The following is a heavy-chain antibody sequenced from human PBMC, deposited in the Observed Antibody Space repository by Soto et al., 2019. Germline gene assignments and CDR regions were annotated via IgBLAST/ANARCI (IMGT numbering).Heavy chain of an antibody. V-gene: IGHV4-59*01. CDR1: GGSISSYY. J-gene: IGHJ3*02. D-gene: IGHD4-17*01. Sequence: SETLSLTCTVSGGSISSYYWSWIRQPPGKGLEWIGYIYYSGSTNYNPSLKSRVTISVDTSKNQFSLKLSSVTAADTAVYYCARFDYGDYPDAFDIWGQGTMVTASS. CDR2: IYYSGST. CDR3: ARFDYGDYPDAFDI.